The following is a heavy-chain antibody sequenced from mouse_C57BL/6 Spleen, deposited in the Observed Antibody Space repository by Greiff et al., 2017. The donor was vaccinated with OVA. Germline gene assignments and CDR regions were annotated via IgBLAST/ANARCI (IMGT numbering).Heavy chain of an antibody. CDR1: GYTFTDYN. Sequence: EVQLQQSGPELVKPGASVKIPCKASGYTFTDYNMAWVKQSHGKSLEWIGDINPNNGGTIYNQKFKGKATLTVDKSSSTAYMGLRSLTSEDTAVYYCARLYYGGLFAYWGEGTLVTVSA. J-gene: IGHJ3*01. V-gene: IGHV1-18*01. CDR3: ARLYYGGLFAY. CDR2: INPNNGGT. D-gene: IGHD1-1*02.